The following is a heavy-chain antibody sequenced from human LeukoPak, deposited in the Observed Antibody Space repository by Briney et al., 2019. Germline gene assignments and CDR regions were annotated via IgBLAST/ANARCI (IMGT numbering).Heavy chain of an antibody. D-gene: IGHD3-10*01. CDR3: ARGGSQYYYGSGSWFDP. CDR2: INPSGGST. J-gene: IGHJ5*02. V-gene: IGHV1-46*01. CDR1: GYTFTSYY. Sequence: ASVKVSCKASGYTFTSYYMHWVRQAPGQGLEWMGIINPSGGSTSYAQKFQGRVTMTRDTSTSTVYMELSSLRSEDTAVYYCARGGSQYYYGSGSWFDPWGQGTLVTVSS.